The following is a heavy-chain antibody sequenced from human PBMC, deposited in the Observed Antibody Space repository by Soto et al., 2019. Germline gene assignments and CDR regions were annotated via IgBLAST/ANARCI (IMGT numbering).Heavy chain of an antibody. CDR1: GYTFTSYG. D-gene: IGHD2-2*01. CDR3: VRERWCIGTSSYAGCSDY. J-gene: IGHJ4*02. CDR2: SGPYNGTT. Sequence: QVQLVQSGAEVKKPGASVKVSCKASGYTFTSYGISWVRQAPGQGLEWMGWSGPYNGTTNYAEKFQGRVTVTTDTSTSTAYMELRSLRSDDTAVYYSVRERWCIGTSSYAGCSDYWGQGTLVTVSS. V-gene: IGHV1-18*01.